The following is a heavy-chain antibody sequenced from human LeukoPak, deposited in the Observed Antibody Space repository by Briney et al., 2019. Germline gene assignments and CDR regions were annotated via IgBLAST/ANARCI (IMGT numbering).Heavy chain of an antibody. V-gene: IGHV3-30-3*01. D-gene: IGHD2-21*02. CDR3: AKGTVTACFGY. J-gene: IGHJ4*02. CDR2: ISYDGSNK. CDR1: GFTFSSYA. Sequence: GRSLRLSCAASGFTFSSYAMHWVRQAPGKGLEWVAVISYDGSNKYYADSVKGRFTISRDNSKNTLYLQMNSLRAEDTAVYYCAKGTVTACFGYWGQGTLVTVSS.